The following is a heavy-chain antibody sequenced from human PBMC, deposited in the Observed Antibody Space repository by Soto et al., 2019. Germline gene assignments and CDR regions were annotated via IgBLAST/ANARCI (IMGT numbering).Heavy chain of an antibody. J-gene: IGHJ4*02. CDR3: AKDKVPVVVTAPFDY. V-gene: IGHV3-30*18. CDR2: ISYDGSNK. D-gene: IGHD2-21*02. Sequence: QVQLVESGGGVVQPGRSLRLSCAASGFTFSSYGMHWVRQARGKGLEWVAVISYDGSNKYYADSVKGRFTGSRDKSKNTLYLQVNSLRAEDTAVYYCAKDKVPVVVTAPFDYWGQGILVTVS. CDR1: GFTFSSYG.